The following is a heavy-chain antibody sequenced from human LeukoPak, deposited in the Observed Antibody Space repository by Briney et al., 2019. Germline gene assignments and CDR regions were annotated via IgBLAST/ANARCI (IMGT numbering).Heavy chain of an antibody. CDR2: INSDGSST. CDR3: AKDSSSLGELSLPFDY. CDR1: GFTFSNYW. Sequence: GGSLRLSCAASGFTFSNYWMHWVRYAPGKGLVWVSRINSDGSSTSYADSVKGRFTISRDNPKNTLYLQMNSLRAEDTALYYCAKDSSSLGELSLPFDYWGQGTLVTVSS. D-gene: IGHD3-16*02. V-gene: IGHV3-74*01. J-gene: IGHJ4*02.